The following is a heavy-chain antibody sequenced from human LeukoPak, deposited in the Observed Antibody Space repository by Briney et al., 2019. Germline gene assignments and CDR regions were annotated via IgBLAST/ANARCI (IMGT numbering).Heavy chain of an antibody. CDR1: VDSLSTHY. J-gene: IGHJ4*02. Sequence: SDTLSLTCTVSVDSLSTHYWSCLPQPPGKGREWIGYMYYSGSTNYNPSLKSRVTISLDTPKNQFALRLDSVTAADTAVYYCARGVAGYGRYDYWGQGTLVTVSS. CDR3: ARGVAGYGRYDY. CDR2: MYYSGST. D-gene: IGHD5-12*01. V-gene: IGHV4-59*11.